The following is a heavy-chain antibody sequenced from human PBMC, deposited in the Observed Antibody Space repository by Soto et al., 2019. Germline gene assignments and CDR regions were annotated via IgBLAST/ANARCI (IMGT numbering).Heavy chain of an antibody. CDR3: AKAYSSSGWAFDY. CDR1: GFTFDDYA. CDR2: ISWNSGSI. V-gene: IGHV3-9*01. Sequence: EVQLVESGGGSVQPGRSLRLSCAASGFTFDDYAMHWVRQPPGKGLEWVSGISWNSGSIGYADSVKGRFTISRDNAKNSLYLQMNSQRADDTALYYCAKAYSSSGWAFDYWGQGTLVTVSS. D-gene: IGHD6-6*01. J-gene: IGHJ4*02.